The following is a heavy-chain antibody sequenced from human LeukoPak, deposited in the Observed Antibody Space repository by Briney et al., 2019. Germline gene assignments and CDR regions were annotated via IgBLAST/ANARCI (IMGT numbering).Heavy chain of an antibody. J-gene: IGHJ4*02. CDR3: ARRQRRFLRDGYKFGDLDY. V-gene: IGHV4-4*02. Sequence: PSETLSLTCAVSGGSISSSNWWSWVRQPPGKGLEWIGKIYHSGSTNYNPSLKSRVTISVDKSKNQFSLKLSSVTAADTAVYYCARRQRRFLRDGYKFGDLDYWGQGTLVTVSS. CDR2: IYHSGST. CDR1: GGSISSSNW. D-gene: IGHD5-24*01.